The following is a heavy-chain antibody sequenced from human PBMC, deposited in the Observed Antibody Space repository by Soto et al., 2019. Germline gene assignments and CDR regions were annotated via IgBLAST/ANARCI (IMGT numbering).Heavy chain of an antibody. V-gene: IGHV3-23*01. CDR3: SRCERIAVAGTDT. Sequence: EVQLLESGGGLVQPGGSLRLSCEASGFIFSNYAMTWVRQAAGKGLEWVSSISGPGGSTYYADSVQGRFTISRDNSKNTLFLQMHSLRADDTALYCCSRCERIAVAGTDTWGQGILVTVTS. D-gene: IGHD6-19*01. J-gene: IGHJ5*02. CDR1: GFIFSNYA. CDR2: ISGPGGST.